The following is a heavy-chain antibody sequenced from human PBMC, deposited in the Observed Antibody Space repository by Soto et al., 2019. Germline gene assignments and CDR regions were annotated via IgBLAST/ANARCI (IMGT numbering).Heavy chain of an antibody. CDR2: IYPGDSDT. V-gene: IGHV5-51*01. CDR3: ARLIPWHYDSNENFDY. CDR1: GYSFTSYW. Sequence: PGESLKISCKGSGYSFTSYWIGWVRQMPGKGPEWMGIIYPGDSDTRYSPSFQGQVTISADKSISTVYLQWSSLKASDTAMYYCARLIPWHYDSNENFDYWGQGTLVTVSS. D-gene: IGHD3-22*01. J-gene: IGHJ4*02.